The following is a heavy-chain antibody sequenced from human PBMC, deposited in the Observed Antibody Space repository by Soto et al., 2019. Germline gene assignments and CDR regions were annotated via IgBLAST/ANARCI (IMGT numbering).Heavy chain of an antibody. D-gene: IGHD6-19*01. CDR1: GLTFDDYA. J-gene: IGHJ3*02. Sequence: EVQLVESGGGLVQPGRSLRLSCAVSGLTFDDYAMHWVRQAPGKGREWVSGINWNGDTLAYADSVKGRFTISRDNAKNSLYLQGNSLRVEDTALYYCAKGGLGWYGGFEIWGQGTMVTVSS. CDR3: AKGGLGWYGGFEI. V-gene: IGHV3-9*01. CDR2: INWNGDTL.